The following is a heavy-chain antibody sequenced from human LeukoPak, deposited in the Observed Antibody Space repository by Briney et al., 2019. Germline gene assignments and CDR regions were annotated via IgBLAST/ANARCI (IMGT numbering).Heavy chain of an antibody. Sequence: GASVKVSCKASGGTFSSYAISWVRQAPGQGLEWMGRIIPILGIANYAQKFQGRVTITADKSTGTAYMELSSLRSEDTAVYYCARSDYDFWSGYSDYWGQGTLVTVSS. CDR2: IIPILGIA. J-gene: IGHJ4*02. V-gene: IGHV1-69*04. CDR1: GGTFSSYA. D-gene: IGHD3-3*01. CDR3: ARSDYDFWSGYSDY.